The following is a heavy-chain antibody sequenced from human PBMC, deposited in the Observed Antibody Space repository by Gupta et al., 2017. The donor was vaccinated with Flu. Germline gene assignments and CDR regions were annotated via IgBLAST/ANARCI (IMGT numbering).Heavy chain of an antibody. V-gene: IGHV3-30*18. D-gene: IGHD3-3*01. Sequence: QVQLVESGGGVVRPGRSLRLSCAASGFTFRKYGLHWVRQAPGKGLEWVAVISYDGVHKSYADSVKGRFTISRDNSKNTLYMEMNSLRVDDTAVYYCAKIETQDYDDWSGYYNIMDVWGKGTTVTVSS. CDR3: AKIETQDYDDWSGYYNIMDV. CDR1: GFTFRKYG. J-gene: IGHJ6*03. CDR2: ISYDGVHK.